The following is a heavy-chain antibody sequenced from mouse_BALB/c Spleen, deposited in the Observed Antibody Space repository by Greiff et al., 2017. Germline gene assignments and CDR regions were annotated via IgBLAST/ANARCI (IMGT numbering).Heavy chain of an antibody. V-gene: IGHV5-6*01. CDR1: GFTFSSYG. J-gene: IGHJ3*01. CDR2: ISSGGSYT. CDR3: ARHRGGSSYGFAY. Sequence: EVQRVESGGDLVKPGGSLKLSCAASGFTFSSYGMSWVRQTPDKRLEWVATISSGGSYTYYPDSVKGRFTISRDNAKNTLYLQMSSLKSEDTAMYYCARHRGGSSYGFAYWGQGTLVTVSA. D-gene: IGHD1-1*01.